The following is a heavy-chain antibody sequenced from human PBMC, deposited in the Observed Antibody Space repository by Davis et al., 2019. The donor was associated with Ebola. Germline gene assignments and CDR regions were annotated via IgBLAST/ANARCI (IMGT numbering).Heavy chain of an antibody. V-gene: IGHV5-51*01. CDR1: GYSFTSYW. CDR2: IYPGDSDT. D-gene: IGHD4-17*01. CDR3: ARIDRRTTVTTRY. J-gene: IGHJ4*02. Sequence: GESLKTSCKGSGYSFTSYWIGWVRQMPGKGLEWMGLIYPGDSDTRYSPSFQGQVTISADKSISTAYLQWSSLKASDTAMYYCARIDRRTTVTTRYWGQGTLVTVSS.